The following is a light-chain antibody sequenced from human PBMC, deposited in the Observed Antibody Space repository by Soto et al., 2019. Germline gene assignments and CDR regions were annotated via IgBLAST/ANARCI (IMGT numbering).Light chain of an antibody. CDR1: QSILYSSNNKNY. Sequence: DIVMTQSPDSLAVSLGETATINCRSSQSILYSSNNKNYLAWYQQKPGQPPKLLIYWASTRDSGVPGRFSGSGSETAFTLTISSRQPEDVAVYYCHHYYTTPPGTFGQGTKVEIK. CDR3: HHYYTTPPGT. V-gene: IGKV4-1*01. CDR2: WAS. J-gene: IGKJ1*01.